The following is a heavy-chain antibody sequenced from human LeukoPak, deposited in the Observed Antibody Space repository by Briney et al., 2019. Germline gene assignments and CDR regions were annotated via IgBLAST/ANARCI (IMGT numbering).Heavy chain of an antibody. J-gene: IGHJ4*02. CDR2: IGTAGDT. D-gene: IGHD2-2*01. CDR3: ARVSHCSSTSCCVGGYDY. V-gene: IGHV3-13*01. Sequence: GGSLRLSCAASGFTFSSYDMHWVRQATGKGLEWVSAIGTAGDTYYPGSVKGRFTISRENAKNSLYLQMNSLRAGDTAVYYCARVSHCSSTSCCVGGYDYWGQGTLVTVSS. CDR1: GFTFSSYD.